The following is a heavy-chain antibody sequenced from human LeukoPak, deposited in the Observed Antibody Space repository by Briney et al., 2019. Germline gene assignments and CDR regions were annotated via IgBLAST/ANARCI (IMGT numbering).Heavy chain of an antibody. CDR3: ASVMTSPYYYGMDV. D-gene: IGHD2-21*02. V-gene: IGHV3-21*01. Sequence: GGSLRLSCAASGFTFSSYSMNWVRQAPGKGLEWVSSISSSRGYIYYADSVKGRFTISRDNAKNSLYLQMNSLRAEDTAVYYCASVMTSPYYYGMDVWGQGTTVTVSS. J-gene: IGHJ6*02. CDR2: ISSSRGYI. CDR1: GFTFSSYS.